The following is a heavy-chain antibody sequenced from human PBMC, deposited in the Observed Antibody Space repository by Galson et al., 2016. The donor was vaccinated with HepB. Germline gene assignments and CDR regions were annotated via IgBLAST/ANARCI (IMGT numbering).Heavy chain of an antibody. D-gene: IGHD3-22*01. CDR1: GFTFDSYA. V-gene: IGHV3-23*01. Sequence: SLRLSCAASGFTFDSYAMNWVRPAPGKGLEWVSAVLASGLSAYYAASVRGRFTISRDNSKNTLSLQMDSLRAEDTAVYYCAKGSSGDYYVSDHWGQGTLVTVSS. CDR3: AKGSSGDYYVSDH. CDR2: VLASGLSA. J-gene: IGHJ4*02.